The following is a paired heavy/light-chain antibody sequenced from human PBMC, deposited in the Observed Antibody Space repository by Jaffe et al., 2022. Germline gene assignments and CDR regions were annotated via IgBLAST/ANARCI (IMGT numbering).Light chain of an antibody. CDR1: QSVNIY. J-gene: IGKJ4*01. CDR2: DAS. V-gene: IGKV3-11*01. Sequence: EIVLTQSPATLSLSPGERATLSCRASQSVNIYLAWYQQKPGQAPRLLIYDASNRATGIPARFSGSGSGTDFTLTISSLEPEDFAVYYCQQRRNWPLTFGGGTKVEIK. CDR3: QQRRNWPLT.
Heavy chain of an antibody. CDR1: GFTFSSYA. D-gene: IGHD2-15*01. J-gene: IGHJ4*02. Sequence: EVQLLESGGGLVQPGGSLRLSCAASGFTFSSYAMHWVRQAPGKGLEWVSSISGSGSSTYYADSVKGRFTISRDSSKNTLSLQMNSLRAEDTAVYYCAKDHCSGGNCYTQSDYWGQGTLVTVSS. CDR2: ISGSGSST. V-gene: IGHV3-23*01. CDR3: AKDHCSGGNCYTQSDY.